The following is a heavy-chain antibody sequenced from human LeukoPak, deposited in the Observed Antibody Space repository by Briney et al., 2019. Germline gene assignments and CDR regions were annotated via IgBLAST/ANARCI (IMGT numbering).Heavy chain of an antibody. V-gene: IGHV1-18*04. CDR3: ARVEGGGRRGYWFDP. CDR2: SSTYNGNT. J-gene: IGHJ5*02. D-gene: IGHD3-16*01. CDR1: GYSFTSYY. Sequence: ASVKVSCKTSGYSFTSYYIHWVRQAPGLGLEWMGWSSTYNGNTNYAQKFQGRVTMTTDTSTSTAYMELRSLTSDDTAVYYCARVEGGGRRGYWFDPWGQGTLVTVSS.